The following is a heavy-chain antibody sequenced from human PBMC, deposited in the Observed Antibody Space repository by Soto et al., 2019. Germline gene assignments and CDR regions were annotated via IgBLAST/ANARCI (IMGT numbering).Heavy chain of an antibody. J-gene: IGHJ5*02. CDR3: AKDYFYDSGGYYGPFDP. Sequence: HPGGSLRLSCAAPGFNFSLFGMHWVRQVPGKGLEWVAVKSFDGSNTHYADSVNGRFLISRDNFKEILFLQMNNLRPEDTAVYFCAKDYFYDSGGYYGPFDPGGQGT. CDR1: GFNFSLFG. D-gene: IGHD3-22*01. V-gene: IGHV3-30*18. CDR2: KSFDGSNT.